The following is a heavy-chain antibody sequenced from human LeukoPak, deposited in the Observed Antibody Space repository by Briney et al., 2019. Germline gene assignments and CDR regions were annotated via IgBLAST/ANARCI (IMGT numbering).Heavy chain of an antibody. CDR1: GGSISSYY. J-gene: IGHJ4*02. Sequence: SETLSLTCTVSGGSISSYYWSWIRQPPGKGLEWIGYIYYSGSTNYNPSLKSRVTISVDTSKNQFSLKLSSVTAADTAVYYCARSHRLWDLTWGYYFDYWGQGTLVTVSS. V-gene: IGHV4-59*01. D-gene: IGHD3-10*01. CDR3: ARSHRLWDLTWGYYFDY. CDR2: IYYSGST.